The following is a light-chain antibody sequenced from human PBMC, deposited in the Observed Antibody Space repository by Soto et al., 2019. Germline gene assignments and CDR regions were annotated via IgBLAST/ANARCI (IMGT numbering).Light chain of an antibody. CDR3: QVWDSSSDRWV. Sequence: QSALTQPASVSGSPGQSITISCTGTSSDVGGYNYVSWYQQHPGKAPKLMIYEVSNRPSGVSNRFSGSKSGNTASLTISRVEAGDEADYYCQVWDSSSDRWVFGGGTQLTVL. J-gene: IGLJ3*02. CDR2: EVS. V-gene: IGLV2-14*01. CDR1: SSDVGGYNY.